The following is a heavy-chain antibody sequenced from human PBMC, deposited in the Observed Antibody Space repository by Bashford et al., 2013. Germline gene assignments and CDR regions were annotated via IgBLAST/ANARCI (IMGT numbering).Heavy chain of an antibody. D-gene: IGHD5-18*01. CDR1: GYTFTGYY. CDR2: INPNSGGT. V-gene: IGHV1-2*02. J-gene: IGHJ3*02. CDR3: ARDLRGYSYGFGVLAFDI. Sequence: VASVKVSCKASGYTFTGYYMHWVRQAPGQGLEWMGWINPNSGGTNYAQKFQGRVTMTRDTSISTAYMELSRLRSDDTAVYYCARDLRGYSYGFGVLAFDIWGQGTMVTVSS.